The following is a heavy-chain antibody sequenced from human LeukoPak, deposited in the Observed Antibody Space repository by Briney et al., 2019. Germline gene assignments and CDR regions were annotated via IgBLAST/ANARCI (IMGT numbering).Heavy chain of an antibody. CDR1: GYTFTSYA. J-gene: IGHJ4*02. CDR3: ARFYGRLAFDY. Sequence: ASVKVSCKASGYTFTSYAMHWVRQAPGQRLEWMGWINAGNGNTKYPQKFQGRVTITRDTSASTAYMELSSLRSEDTAVYYCARFYGRLAFDYWGQGTLVTVSS. D-gene: IGHD2/OR15-2a*01. CDR2: INAGNGNT. V-gene: IGHV1-3*01.